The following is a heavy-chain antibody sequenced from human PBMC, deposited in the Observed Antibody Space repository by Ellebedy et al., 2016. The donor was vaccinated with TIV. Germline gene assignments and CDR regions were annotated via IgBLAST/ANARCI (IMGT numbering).Heavy chain of an antibody. CDR2: INPSGGST. Sequence: ASVKVSXXASGYTFTSYYMHWVRQAPGQGLEWMGIINPSGGSTSYAQKFQGRVTMTRNTSISTAYMELSSLRSEDTAVYYCARGGYYYDSSGYYGESNWFDPWGQGTLVTVSS. V-gene: IGHV1-46*01. J-gene: IGHJ5*02. D-gene: IGHD3-22*01. CDR1: GYTFTSYY. CDR3: ARGGYYYDSSGYYGESNWFDP.